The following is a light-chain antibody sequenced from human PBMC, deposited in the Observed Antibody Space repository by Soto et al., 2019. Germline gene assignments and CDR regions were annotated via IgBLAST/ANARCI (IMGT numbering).Light chain of an antibody. J-gene: IGLJ2*01. Sequence: QSALTQPASVSGSPGQSITISCTGTSSDVGSYNLVSWYQQQPGKAPKLMIYEGSKRPSGVSNRFSGSKSGNTASLTISGLQAEDEADYYCCSYAGSVVFVGGTKLTVL. CDR3: CSYAGSVV. CDR1: SSDVGSYNL. CDR2: EGS. V-gene: IGLV2-23*01.